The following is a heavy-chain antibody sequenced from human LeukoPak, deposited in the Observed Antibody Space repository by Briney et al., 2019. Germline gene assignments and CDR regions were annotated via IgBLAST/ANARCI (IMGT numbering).Heavy chain of an antibody. Sequence: PSETLSLTCAVSGGSISRGGYSWTWIRQPPGKGLERIGYIYHSGSTYYNPSLKSRVTISVDRSKNQFSLKLSSVTAADTAVYYCARACSGGSCYPGVYFDYWGQGTLVTVSS. CDR3: ARACSGGSCYPGVYFDY. CDR2: IYHSGST. J-gene: IGHJ4*02. CDR1: GGSISRGGYS. V-gene: IGHV4-30-2*01. D-gene: IGHD2-15*01.